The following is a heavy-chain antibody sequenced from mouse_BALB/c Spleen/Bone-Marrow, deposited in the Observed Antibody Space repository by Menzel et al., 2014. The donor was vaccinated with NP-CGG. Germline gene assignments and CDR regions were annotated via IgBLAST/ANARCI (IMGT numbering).Heavy chain of an antibody. D-gene: IGHD3-1*01. CDR3: ARFSQLGLLAY. CDR1: GYNFTSYW. J-gene: IGHJ3*01. V-gene: IGHV1-55*01. CDR2: IYPGSGST. Sequence: QVHVKQSGAELVKPGTSVKLSCKASGYNFTSYWINWVKLRPGQGLEWIGDIYPGSGSTNYNEKFKSKATLTVDTSSSTAYMQLNSLASEDSALYYCARFSQLGLLAYWGQGTLVTVSA.